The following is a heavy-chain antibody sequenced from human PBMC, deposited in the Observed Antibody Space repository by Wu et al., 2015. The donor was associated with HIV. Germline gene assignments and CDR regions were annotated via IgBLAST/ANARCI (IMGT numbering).Heavy chain of an antibody. CDR2: ITPYNGNI. Sequence: QVQLVQSGAEVKKPGASVKVSCKASGYTFNSYGISWVRQAPGQGLEWMGRITPYNGNINYAQKLQGRVTMTTDTSTSTAYMELRSLRSDDTAVYYCARGXAAYSEQHYYYYMDVWGKGTTVHRLL. V-gene: IGHV1-18*01. CDR1: GYTFNSYG. CDR3: ARGXAAYSEQHYYYYMDV. D-gene: IGHD1/OR15-1a*01. J-gene: IGHJ6*03.